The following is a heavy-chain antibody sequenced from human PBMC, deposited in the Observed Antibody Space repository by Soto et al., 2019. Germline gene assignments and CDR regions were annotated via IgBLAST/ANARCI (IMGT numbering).Heavy chain of an antibody. CDR3: ARDGGAARHNAFDI. CDR1: GCSISSYY. J-gene: IGHJ3*02. CDR2: IYTSGST. Sequence: PSETLSLTCTVSGCSISSYYWSWIRQPAGKGLEWIGRIYTSGSTNYNPSLKSRVTMSVDTSKNQFSLKLSSVTAADTAVYYCARDGGAARHNAFDIWGQGTMVTVSS. V-gene: IGHV4-4*07. D-gene: IGHD6-6*01.